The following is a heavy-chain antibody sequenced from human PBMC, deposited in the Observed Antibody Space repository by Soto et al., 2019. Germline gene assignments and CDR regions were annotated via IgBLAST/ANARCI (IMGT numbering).Heavy chain of an antibody. CDR2: IYPGDSDT. CDR3: ARPTNTPKQFYGMDV. J-gene: IGHJ6*02. Sequence: GESLKISCKGSGYSFTSYWIGWVRQMPGKGLECMGIIYPGDSDTRYSPSFQGQVTFSADKSISTAYLQWSSLKASDTAMYYCARPTNTPKQFYGMDVWGEGTMVSDS. V-gene: IGHV5-51*01. D-gene: IGHD5-18*01. CDR1: GYSFTSYW.